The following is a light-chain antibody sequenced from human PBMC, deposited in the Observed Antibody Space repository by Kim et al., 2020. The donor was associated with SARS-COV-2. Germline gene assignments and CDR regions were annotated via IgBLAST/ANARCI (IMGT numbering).Light chain of an antibody. Sequence: SPGQRAPLSCRATESISDVLAWYQQKPGQAPRLLIYGASTRATGIPARFRGSESGTEFTLIITTLQSEDFAMYYCQQYKIWPPLTFGGGTKVDIK. CDR1: ESISDV. V-gene: IGKV3D-15*01. CDR2: GAS. CDR3: QQYKIWPPLT. J-gene: IGKJ4*01.